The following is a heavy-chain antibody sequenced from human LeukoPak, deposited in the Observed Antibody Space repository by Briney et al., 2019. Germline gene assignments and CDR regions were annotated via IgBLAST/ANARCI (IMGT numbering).Heavy chain of an antibody. Sequence: ASVKVPCKASGYTFIDFYIHWVRQAPGQGLEWMGWINPNSGAIKYSQTFQGRVSMTRDTSITTVYMDLSSLRSDDTAVYYCARVKKLMPEFEFWGQGTLVTVSS. V-gene: IGHV1-2*02. CDR2: INPNSGAI. D-gene: IGHD2-2*01. CDR1: GYTFIDFY. J-gene: IGHJ4*02. CDR3: ARVKKLMPEFEF.